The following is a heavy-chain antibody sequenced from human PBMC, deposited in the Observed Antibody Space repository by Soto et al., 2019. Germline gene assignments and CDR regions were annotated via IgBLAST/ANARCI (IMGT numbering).Heavy chain of an antibody. V-gene: IGHV1-18*01. Sequence: QVRLVQSGPEVKKPGASVRVSCKASGYTFANYGITWVRQTSGQGLEWLGWISGYNINTHYAQKFEDRVTLTTDKSTSTVYMELTSLKSDDTANYFCARERRWEPLLYWGQGTLVTVSP. CDR3: ARERRWEPLLY. J-gene: IGHJ4*02. CDR1: GYTFANYG. D-gene: IGHD1-26*01. CDR2: ISGYNINT.